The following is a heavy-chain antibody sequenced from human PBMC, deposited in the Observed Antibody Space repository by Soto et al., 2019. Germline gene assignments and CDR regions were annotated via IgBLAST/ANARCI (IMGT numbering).Heavy chain of an antibody. J-gene: IGHJ4*02. V-gene: IGHV4-39*01. CDR1: GGSISSSSYY. Sequence: SETLSLTCTVSGGSISSSSYYWGWIRQPPGKGLEWIGSIYYSGSTYYNPSLKSRVTISVDTSKNQFSLKLSSVTAADTAVYYCARLSLRDSSGYQLAWGQGTLVTVSS. D-gene: IGHD3-22*01. CDR3: ARLSLRDSSGYQLA. CDR2: IYYSGST.